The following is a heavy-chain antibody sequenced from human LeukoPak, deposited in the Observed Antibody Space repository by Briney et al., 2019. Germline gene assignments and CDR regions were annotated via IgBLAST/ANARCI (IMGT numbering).Heavy chain of an antibody. V-gene: IGHV3-23*01. J-gene: IGHJ4*02. D-gene: IGHD6-13*01. CDR2: ISGSGGST. Sequence: GGSLRLSCAASGFTFSSYAMSWVRQAPGKGLEWVSAISGSGGSTYYADSVKGRFTISRDNSKNTLYLQMNSLRAEDTAVYYCAKEEHSSSWYSARGKNFDYWGQGTLVTVSS. CDR3: AKEEHSSSWYSARGKNFDY. CDR1: GFTFSSYA.